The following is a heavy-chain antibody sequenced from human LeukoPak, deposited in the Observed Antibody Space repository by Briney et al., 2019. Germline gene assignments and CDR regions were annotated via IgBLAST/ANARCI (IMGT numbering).Heavy chain of an antibody. J-gene: IGHJ6*02. CDR1: GYTFTSYY. CDR2: INPNSGGT. Sequence: ASVKVSCKASGYTFTSYYMHWVRQAPGQGLEWMGWINPNSGGTNNAQKFQGRVTMTRDTSISSVYMELSRLRSDDTAVYYCARGDRSFGYCIGGSCYSYYYGTDVWGQGTTVTVSS. D-gene: IGHD2-15*01. CDR3: ARGDRSFGYCIGGSCYSYYYGTDV. V-gene: IGHV1-2*02.